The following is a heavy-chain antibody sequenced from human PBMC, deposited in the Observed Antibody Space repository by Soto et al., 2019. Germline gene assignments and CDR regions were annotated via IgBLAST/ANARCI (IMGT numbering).Heavy chain of an antibody. CDR1: RFIFISYA. CDR3: AKEQTTGAHYALDY. D-gene: IGHD2-8*02. J-gene: IGHJ4*02. Sequence: XGCLRLSCEACRFIFISYAMNGVGQAAGKGLQWVSSITGSSDYTSYIASVKGRFTISRDNSKNTLYLQMNSLRAEDTAVYFCAKEQTTGAHYALDYCSQGTLVTVSS. V-gene: IGHV3-23*01. CDR2: ITGSSDYT.